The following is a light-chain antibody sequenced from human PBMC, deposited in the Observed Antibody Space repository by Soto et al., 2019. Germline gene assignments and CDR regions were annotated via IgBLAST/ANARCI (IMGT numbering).Light chain of an antibody. V-gene: IGKV1-39*01. Sequence: IRMTQSPSSLSASVGDTVTITCRASQSISNYLQGYQQKSGHAPKLLVYAASSLHSGVPSRFSGSGSATDFTLTISSLQHEDYAAYYCLQTDTRLTWTFGQGTKVDIK. CDR1: QSISNY. CDR3: LQTDTRLTWT. CDR2: AAS. J-gene: IGKJ1*01.